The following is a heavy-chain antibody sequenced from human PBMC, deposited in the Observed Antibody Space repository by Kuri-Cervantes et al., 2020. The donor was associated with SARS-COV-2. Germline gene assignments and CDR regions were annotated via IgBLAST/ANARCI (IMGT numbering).Heavy chain of an antibody. J-gene: IGHJ1*01. V-gene: IGHV4-59*12. Sequence: SETLSLTCTVSGGSISSYYWSWIRQPPGKGLEWIGYIYYSGSTYYNPSLKSRVTISVDTSKNQFSLKLSSVTAAATAVYYCARVGGQVAGTLYFQHWGQGTMVTVSS. CDR1: GGSISSYY. CDR3: ARVGGQVAGTLYFQH. D-gene: IGHD6-19*01. CDR2: IYYSGST.